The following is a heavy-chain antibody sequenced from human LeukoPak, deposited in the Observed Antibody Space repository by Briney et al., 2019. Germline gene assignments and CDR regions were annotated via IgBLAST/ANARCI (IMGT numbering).Heavy chain of an antibody. CDR3: AKAGRGGAITMVRGVKGDYYYMDV. V-gene: IGHV3-23*01. CDR2: ISGSGGRT. J-gene: IGHJ6*03. D-gene: IGHD3-10*01. CDR1: GFIFSSYG. Sequence: GGSLRLSCGASGFIFSSYGMSWFRKAPGKGLKWVSAISGSGGRTYYADSVKGRFTISRDNSKNTLYLQMNGLRAEDTAVYYCAKAGRGGAITMVRGVKGDYYYMDVCGKGTTVSISS.